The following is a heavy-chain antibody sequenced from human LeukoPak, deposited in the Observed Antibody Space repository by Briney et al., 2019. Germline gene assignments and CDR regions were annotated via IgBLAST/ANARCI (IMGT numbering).Heavy chain of an antibody. J-gene: IGHJ6*03. D-gene: IGHD3-9*01. Sequence: GESLKISCKGSGYSFSRYWIGWVRQMPGKGLEWMGIIYPDDSDTRYSPSFQGQVTISADKSISTAYLQRSSLKASDTAMYYCAKHTEGTGSTTRHPYYMDVWGKGTTVTVSS. CDR3: AKHTEGTGSTTRHPYYMDV. V-gene: IGHV5-51*01. CDR2: IYPDDSDT. CDR1: GYSFSRYW.